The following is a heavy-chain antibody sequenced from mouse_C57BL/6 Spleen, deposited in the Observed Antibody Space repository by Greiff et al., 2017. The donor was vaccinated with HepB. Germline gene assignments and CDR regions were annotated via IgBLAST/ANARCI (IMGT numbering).Heavy chain of an antibody. Sequence: QVQLQQPGAELVMPGASVKLSCKASGYTFTSYWMHWVKQRPGQGLEWIGEIDPSDSYTNYNQKFKGKSTLTVDKSSSTADMQLSSLTSEDSAVYYCARRWDYDYFDYWGQGTTLTVSS. D-gene: IGHD2-4*01. CDR2: IDPSDSYT. CDR1: GYTFTSYW. V-gene: IGHV1-69*01. J-gene: IGHJ2*01. CDR3: ARRWDYDYFDY.